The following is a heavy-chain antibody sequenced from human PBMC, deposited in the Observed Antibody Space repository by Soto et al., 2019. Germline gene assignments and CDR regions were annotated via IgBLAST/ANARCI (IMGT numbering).Heavy chain of an antibody. D-gene: IGHD5-18*01. J-gene: IGHJ5*02. Sequence: VASVKVSCKVSGYTLTELSMHWVRQAPGKGLEWMGGFDPEDGETIYAQKFQGRVTMTEDTSADTAYMELSSLRSEDTAVYYCATQSSYGFFDPWGQGTLVTVSS. CDR2: FDPEDGET. CDR3: ATQSSYGFFDP. V-gene: IGHV1-24*01. CDR1: GYTLTELS.